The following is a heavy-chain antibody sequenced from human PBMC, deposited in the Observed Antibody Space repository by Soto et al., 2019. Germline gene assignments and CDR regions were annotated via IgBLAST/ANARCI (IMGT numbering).Heavy chain of an antibody. CDR1: GVTFSSYA. Sequence: EVQLLESGGGLVQPGGSLRLSCAASGVTFSSYAMRWVRQAPGKGLEWVSAISGSGDSTYYADSVKGRFTISRDNSKNTLYLQMNSLRAADTAVYYCARRGSGSYYDYWGQGTLVTVSS. CDR2: ISGSGDST. D-gene: IGHD1-26*01. CDR3: ARRGSGSYYDY. V-gene: IGHV3-23*01. J-gene: IGHJ4*02.